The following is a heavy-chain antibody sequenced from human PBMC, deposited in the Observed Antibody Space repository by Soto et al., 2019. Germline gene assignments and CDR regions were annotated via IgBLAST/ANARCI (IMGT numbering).Heavy chain of an antibody. CDR1: GYTFTGNY. Sequence: GASVKVSCKASGYTFTGNYIHWVRQAPGQGLEWMGWVNPDNGGTTSAEKFQGRGTMTRDTSVTTAYMELYRLTSDDTAVYYCARDPRPPSGWLGFWEYGMDVWGQGTTVTVSS. D-gene: IGHD3-3*01. CDR2: VNPDNGGT. CDR3: ARDPRPPSGWLGFWEYGMDV. J-gene: IGHJ6*02. V-gene: IGHV1-2*02.